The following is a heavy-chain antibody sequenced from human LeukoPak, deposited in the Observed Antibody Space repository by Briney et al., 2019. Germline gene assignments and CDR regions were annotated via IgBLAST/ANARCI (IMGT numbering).Heavy chain of an antibody. V-gene: IGHV3-23*01. CDR2: ISNSGVST. CDR1: GFTFSSYV. D-gene: IGHD1-26*01. Sequence: GGSLRLSCAASGFTFSSYVMSWVRQAPGKGLEWVSVISNSGVSTYYADSVQGRFPISRDNSKNTLYLQMNSLRAEDTAVHYCAKVGGSYGGVYYFGYWGQGTLVTVSS. J-gene: IGHJ4*02. CDR3: AKVGGSYGGVYYFGY.